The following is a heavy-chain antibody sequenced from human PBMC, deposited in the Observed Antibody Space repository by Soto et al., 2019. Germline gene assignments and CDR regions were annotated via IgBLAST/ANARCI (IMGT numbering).Heavy chain of an antibody. J-gene: IGHJ4*02. CDR1: GYTFTIYA. V-gene: IGHV1-3*01. Sequence: ASVKESCKASGYTFTIYAMHWVRHAPGQRLEWMGWINAGNGNTKYSQKFQGRVTITRDTSASTAYMELSSLRSEDTAVYYCARGLDYGDLVYYFDYWGQGTLVTVSS. CDR2: INAGNGNT. D-gene: IGHD4-17*01. CDR3: ARGLDYGDLVYYFDY.